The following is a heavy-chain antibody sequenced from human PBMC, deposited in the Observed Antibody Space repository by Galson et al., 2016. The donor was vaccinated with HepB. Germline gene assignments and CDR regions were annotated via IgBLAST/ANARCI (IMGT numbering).Heavy chain of an antibody. CDR2: ISGSGGTT. J-gene: IGHJ4*02. CDR1: GFTLSNYA. CDR3: AKAFYYGAGPAFFDY. V-gene: IGHV3-23*01. Sequence: SLRLSCAVSGFTLSNYAMSWIRQGPGKGLQWVAGISGSGGTTDYADSVKGRFTISKDNLKNTVYLQMNSLRAEDTAVYYCAKAFYYGAGPAFFDYWGQGT. D-gene: IGHD3-10*01.